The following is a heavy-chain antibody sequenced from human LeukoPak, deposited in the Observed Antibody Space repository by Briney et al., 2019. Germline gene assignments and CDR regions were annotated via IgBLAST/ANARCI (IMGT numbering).Heavy chain of an antibody. CDR1: VYTFTSYG. D-gene: IGHD3-3*01. Sequence: GASVKVSFKSSVYTFTSYGISWVRQAPGQGLDWMGWISAYNGNTNYAQKLQGRVTMTTDTSTNTAYMELRSLRSDDTAVYYCARAFDVLRFLEWPREYYFDYWGQGTLVTVSS. CDR2: ISAYNGNT. J-gene: IGHJ4*02. CDR3: ARAFDVLRFLEWPREYYFDY. V-gene: IGHV1-18*01.